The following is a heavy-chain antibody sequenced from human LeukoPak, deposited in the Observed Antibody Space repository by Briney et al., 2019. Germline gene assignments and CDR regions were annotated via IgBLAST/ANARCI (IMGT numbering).Heavy chain of an antibody. J-gene: IGHJ5*02. CDR1: GFTFSSYW. V-gene: IGHV3-7*03. CDR3: ASDQRLGDYVWGSYRYNWFDP. Sequence: GGSLRLSCAASGFTFSSYWMSWVRQAPGKGLEWVANIKQDGSEKYYVDSVKGRFTISRDNAKNSLYLQMNSLRAEATAVYYCASDQRLGDYVWGSYRYNWFDPWGQGTLVTVSS. CDR2: IKQDGSEK. D-gene: IGHD3-16*02.